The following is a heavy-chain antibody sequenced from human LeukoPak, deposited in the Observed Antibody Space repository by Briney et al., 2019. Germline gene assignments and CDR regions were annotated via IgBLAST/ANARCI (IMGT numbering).Heavy chain of an antibody. CDR1: GASISSYY. Sequence: SETLSLTCTVSGASISSYYWSWIRQPPGKGLEWIGSIYYSGSTYYNPSLKSRVTISVDTSKNQFSLKLSSVTAADTAVYYCAASITIFGGYGMDVWGQGTTVTVSS. J-gene: IGHJ6*02. V-gene: IGHV4-59*05. D-gene: IGHD3-3*01. CDR3: AASITIFGGYGMDV. CDR2: IYYSGST.